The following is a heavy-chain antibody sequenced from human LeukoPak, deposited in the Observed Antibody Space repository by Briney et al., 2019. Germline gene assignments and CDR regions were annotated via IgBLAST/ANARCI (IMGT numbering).Heavy chain of an antibody. CDR2: IYYSGST. J-gene: IGHJ6*03. D-gene: IGHD3-22*01. Sequence: SETLSLTCTVSGGSIDTYYWSWIRQPPGKGLEWIGYIYYSGSTNYNPSLKSRVTISVDTSKNQFSLKLSSVTAADTAVYYCARARSSGYSYVYYYYMDVWGKGTTVTVSS. V-gene: IGHV4-59*01. CDR3: ARARSSGYSYVYYYYMDV. CDR1: GGSIDTYY.